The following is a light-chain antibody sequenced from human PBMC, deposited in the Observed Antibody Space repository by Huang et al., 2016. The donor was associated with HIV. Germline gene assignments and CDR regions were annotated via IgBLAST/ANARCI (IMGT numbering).Light chain of an antibody. CDR3: QKSYSIPPGLT. Sequence: DIQMTQSPSSLSASVGDRVTITCRASQPISTYLTWYQQKPGKAPKLLIYAASSLQSGVPSRFSGSGSGTDFTLTINSLQPEDFATYYCQKSYSIPPGLTFGGGTKVEIK. J-gene: IGKJ4*01. V-gene: IGKV1-39*01. CDR1: QPISTY. CDR2: AAS.